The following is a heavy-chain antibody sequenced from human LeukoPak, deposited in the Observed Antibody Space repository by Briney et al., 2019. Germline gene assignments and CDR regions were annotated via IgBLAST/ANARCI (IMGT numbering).Heavy chain of an antibody. D-gene: IGHD3-10*01. CDR3: ARAIRQSGDSFDM. CDR2: IRSNIYGETT. CDR1: GFTFDDS. V-gene: IGHV3-49*03. J-gene: IGHJ3*02. Sequence: GGPLTLSCTTSGFTFDDSMSWFRQAPGKGLEWVAYIRSNIYGETTEYSASVRGRFAISRDDSTRVAYLQMDSLKTEDTAVYYCARAIRQSGDSFDMWGQGTMVTVSS.